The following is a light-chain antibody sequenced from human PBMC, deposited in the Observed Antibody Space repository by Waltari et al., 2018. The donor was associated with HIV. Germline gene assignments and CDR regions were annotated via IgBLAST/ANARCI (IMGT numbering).Light chain of an antibody. V-gene: IGLV1-40*01. Sequence: QSVLTQPPSVSGAPGPRVTISCTGSSSTIGAGFVVPWYQQLPGTAPKLLIYDNTNRPSGVPDRFSGSRSGSSASLAITGLQAEDEADYYCQSFDSSLSGYVFGTGTKVTVL. CDR1: SSTIGAGFV. J-gene: IGLJ1*01. CDR3: QSFDSSLSGYV. CDR2: DNT.